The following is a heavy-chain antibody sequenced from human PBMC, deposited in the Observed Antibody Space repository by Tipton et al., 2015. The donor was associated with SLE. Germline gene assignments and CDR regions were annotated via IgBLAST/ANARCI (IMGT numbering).Heavy chain of an antibody. Sequence: TLSLTCAVYGGSFSGYYWSWIRQPPGKGLEWIGEINHSGSTNYNPSLKSRVTISVDTSKNQFSLKPSSVTAADTAVYYCARFGVWFGELLTLDYWGQGTLVTVSS. CDR3: ARFGVWFGELLTLDY. V-gene: IGHV4-34*01. CDR2: INHSGST. J-gene: IGHJ4*02. CDR1: GGSFSGYY. D-gene: IGHD3-10*01.